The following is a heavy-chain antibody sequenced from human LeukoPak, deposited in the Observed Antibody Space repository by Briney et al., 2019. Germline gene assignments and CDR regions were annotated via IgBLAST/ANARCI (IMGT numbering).Heavy chain of an antibody. CDR1: GFTFSSYW. V-gene: IGHV3-74*01. CDR2: INSDGSIR. Sequence: GGSLRLSCAASGFTFSSYWMHWVRQAPGKGLVWVSHINSDGSIRDYADSVKGRFTISRDNAKNTLYVQMTSLRAEDMALYYCATQSGGRVYWGQGTLLTVSS. J-gene: IGHJ4*02. CDR3: ATQSGGRVY. D-gene: IGHD1-1*01.